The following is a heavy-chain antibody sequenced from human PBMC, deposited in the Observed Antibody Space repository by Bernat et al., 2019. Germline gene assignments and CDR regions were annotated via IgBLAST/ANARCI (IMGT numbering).Heavy chain of an antibody. CDR2: IIPIFGTA. CDR1: GGTFSSYA. V-gene: IGHV1-69*01. D-gene: IGHD2-2*01. CDR3: ARGVVVPAAINYYYYYMDV. J-gene: IGHJ6*03. Sequence: QVQLVQSGAEVKKPGSSVKVSCKASGGTFSSYAISWVRQAPGQGLEWMGGIIPIFGTANYAQKFRGRVTITADESTSTAYMELSSLRSEDTAVYYCARGVVVPAAINYYYYYMDVWGKGTTVTVSS.